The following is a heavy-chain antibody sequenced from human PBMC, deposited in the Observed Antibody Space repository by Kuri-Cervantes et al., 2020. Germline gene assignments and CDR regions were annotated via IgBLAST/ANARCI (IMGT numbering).Heavy chain of an antibody. Sequence: SVKVSCKASGGTFSSYAISWVRQAPGQGLEWMGGIIPIFGTANYAQKFQGRVTITADESTSTAYVELSSLRSEDTAVYYCARGGPYGDYVEDYYYYYMDVWGKGTTVTVSS. CDR2: IIPIFGTA. V-gene: IGHV1-69*13. CDR1: GGTFSSYA. J-gene: IGHJ6*03. D-gene: IGHD4-17*01. CDR3: ARGGPYGDYVEDYYYYYMDV.